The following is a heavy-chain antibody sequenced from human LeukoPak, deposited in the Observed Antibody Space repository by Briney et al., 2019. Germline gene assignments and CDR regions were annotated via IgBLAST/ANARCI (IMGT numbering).Heavy chain of an antibody. J-gene: IGHJ4*02. Sequence: PGGSLRLSCVASGLAFTTYSMNWVRQAPGQGLEWVASIDGSSTYVFYADSVKGRFTITRDNAKNSLYLQMGSLRADDTALYYCTKTPLSGYYFDLWGQGTMVTVSS. CDR2: IDGSSTYV. V-gene: IGHV3-21*01. CDR1: GLAFTTYS. CDR3: TKTPLSGYYFDL. D-gene: IGHD3-3*01.